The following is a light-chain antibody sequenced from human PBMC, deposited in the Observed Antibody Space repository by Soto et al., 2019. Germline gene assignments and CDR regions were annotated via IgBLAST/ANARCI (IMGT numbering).Light chain of an antibody. CDR2: GAS. CDR1: QSVSSN. CDR3: QQRSNWPPIT. V-gene: IGKV3-15*01. Sequence: EIVMTQSPATLSVSPGERATLSCRASQSVSSNLAWYQQKPGQAPRLLIYGASTTATGIPARFSGSGSGADSTLTISRLEPEDFAVYYCQQRSNWPPITFGQGTRLEIK. J-gene: IGKJ5*01.